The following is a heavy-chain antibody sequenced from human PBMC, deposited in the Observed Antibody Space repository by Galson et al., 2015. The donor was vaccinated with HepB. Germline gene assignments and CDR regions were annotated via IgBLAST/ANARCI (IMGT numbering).Heavy chain of an antibody. J-gene: IGHJ5*02. V-gene: IGHV3-66*04. CDR2: IYSGGST. CDR3: ARLLMTTVTGNWFDP. Sequence: SLRLSCAASGFTVSSNYMSWVRQAPGKGLEWVSVIYSGGSTYYADSVKGRFTISRDNSKNTLYLQMNSLRAEDTAVYYCARLLMTTVTGNWFDPWGQGTLVTVSS. D-gene: IGHD4-17*01. CDR1: GFTVSSNY.